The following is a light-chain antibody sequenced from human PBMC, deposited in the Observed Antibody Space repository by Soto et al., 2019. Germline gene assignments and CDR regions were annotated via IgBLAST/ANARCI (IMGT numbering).Light chain of an antibody. V-gene: IGLV2-14*01. CDR2: DVS. CDR1: SSDVGGYNY. Sequence: QSVLTQPGSVSGSPGQSITISCTGTSSDVGGYNYVSWYQQHPGKAPKLMIYDVSNRPSGVSNRFSGSKSGNTASLTISGLQAEHEADYYCSSYTSSSSRVFGGGTKLTVL. J-gene: IGLJ2*01. CDR3: SSYTSSSSRV.